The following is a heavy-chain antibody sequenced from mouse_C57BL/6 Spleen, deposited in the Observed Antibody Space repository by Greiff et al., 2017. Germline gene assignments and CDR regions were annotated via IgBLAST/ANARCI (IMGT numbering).Heavy chain of an antibody. Sequence: EVKLMESGGDLVKPGGSLKLSCAASGFTFSSYGMSWVRQTPDKRLEWVATISSGGSYTYYPDSVKGRFTISRDNAKNTLYLQMSSLKSEDTAMYYCARRDYDAWCAYWGQGTLVTVSA. D-gene: IGHD2-4*01. CDR3: ARRDYDAWCAY. CDR2: ISSGGSYT. J-gene: IGHJ3*01. CDR1: GFTFSSYG. V-gene: IGHV5-6*02.